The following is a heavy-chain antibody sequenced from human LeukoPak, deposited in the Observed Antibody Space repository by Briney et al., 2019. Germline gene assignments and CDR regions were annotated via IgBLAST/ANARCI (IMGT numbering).Heavy chain of an antibody. CDR1: GYTFTSYG. Sequence: ASVTVSCKASGYTFTSYGISWVRQAPGQGLEWMGWINTYNGNTKYTQRLQGRVTVTTDTSTNTTYKELRSLRTDDTAVYYCSIEFGSFPVRDCWGQVTLVTVSS. V-gene: IGHV1-18*04. J-gene: IGHJ4*02. CDR2: INTYNGNT. CDR3: SIEFGSFPVRDC. D-gene: IGHD2-15*01.